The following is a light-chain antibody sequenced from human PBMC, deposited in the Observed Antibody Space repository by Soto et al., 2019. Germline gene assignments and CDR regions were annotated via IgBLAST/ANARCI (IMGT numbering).Light chain of an antibody. J-gene: IGKJ4*01. V-gene: IGKV1-9*01. CDR1: QGINSY. CDR3: QQTRSYPST. CDR2: EAS. Sequence: IQVTPSPSPPSASLGDRGTITFRASQGINSYLAWYQQKPGKVPQLLIYEASILQSGVPSRFSGSGPGTDFTLTISSLQAEDFATYYCQQTRSYPSTFGGGTKVDIK.